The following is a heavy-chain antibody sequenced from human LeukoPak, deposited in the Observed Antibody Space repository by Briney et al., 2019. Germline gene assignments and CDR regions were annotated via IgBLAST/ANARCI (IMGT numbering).Heavy chain of an antibody. V-gene: IGHV4-39*01. J-gene: IGHJ4*02. CDR3: ARLVATLGYFDY. CDR1: SGSIGSSSYY. Sequence: SETPSLTCTVSSGSIGSSSYYWGWIRQPPGKGLEWIANIYYSGSTYYNPSLKSRVTISVDTSNNHFSLKLSSVTAADTAVYYCARLVATLGYFDYWGQGTLVTVSS. CDR2: IYYSGST. D-gene: IGHD5-12*01.